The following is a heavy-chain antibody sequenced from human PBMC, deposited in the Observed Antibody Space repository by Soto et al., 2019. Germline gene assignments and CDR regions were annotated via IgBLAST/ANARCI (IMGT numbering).Heavy chain of an antibody. CDR1: GGSISRNHYY. CDR2: ITYDGTT. V-gene: IGHV4-39*01. Sequence: AETLSLTCPVSGGSISRNHYYWGWIRQPPGKGLEWIGRITYDGTTYHNSALNSRATISVDTSKSQFSLKLTSVNAAETAISYCARNVTYSSPWSLPWFAPWGQGTRVTVSS. CDR3: ARNVTYSSPWSLPWFAP. D-gene: IGHD6-19*01. J-gene: IGHJ5*02.